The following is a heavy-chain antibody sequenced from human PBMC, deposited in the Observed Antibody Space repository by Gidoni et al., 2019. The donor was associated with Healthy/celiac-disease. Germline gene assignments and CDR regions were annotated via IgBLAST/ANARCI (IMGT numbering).Heavy chain of an antibody. CDR3: LVAWTDVDY. CDR2: IYSGGST. D-gene: IGHD1-1*01. CDR1: GFTVSSNY. Sequence: EVQRVESGGGGIQPGGSLRHSCAAAGFTVSSNYMSWVRQAPGKGLEWVSVIYSGGSTYYADSVKGRFTISRDNSKNTLYLQMNSLRAEDTAVYYCLVAWTDVDYWGQGTLVTVSS. J-gene: IGHJ4*02. V-gene: IGHV3-53*01.